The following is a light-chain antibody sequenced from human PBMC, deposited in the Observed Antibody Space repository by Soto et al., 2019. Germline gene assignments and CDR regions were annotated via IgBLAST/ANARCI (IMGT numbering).Light chain of an antibody. CDR2: DAS. CDR1: QDISNH. J-gene: IGKJ5*01. V-gene: IGKV1-33*01. CDR3: QYYEKHPLAIT. Sequence: DIQMTQSQSSLSVSVGDRVTLTCQASQDISNHLNWYQQKPGKAPKLLIFDASNLEVGVPSRFSGSGSGTEFTVAISSLQPDDIETYYCQYYEKHPLAITFGQGTQLDIK.